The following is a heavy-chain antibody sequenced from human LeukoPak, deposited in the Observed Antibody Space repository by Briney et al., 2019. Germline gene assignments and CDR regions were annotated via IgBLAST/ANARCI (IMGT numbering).Heavy chain of an antibody. V-gene: IGHV4-59*01. CDR2: IYYSGST. CDR1: GGSISSYY. CDR3: AREYSSSDNWFDP. J-gene: IGHJ5*02. Sequence: PSETLSLTCTVSGGSISSYYWSWIRQPPGEGLEWIGYIYYSGSTNYNPSLKSRVTISVDTSKNQFSLKLSSVTAADTAVYYCAREYSSSDNWFDPWGQGTLATVSS. D-gene: IGHD6-6*01.